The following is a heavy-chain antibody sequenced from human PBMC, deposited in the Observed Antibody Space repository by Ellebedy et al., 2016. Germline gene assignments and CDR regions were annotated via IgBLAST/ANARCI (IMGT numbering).Heavy chain of an antibody. CDR3: ARGPRYYDILTGYYLASTTFDY. Sequence: SETLSLXXAVPGGSFGAYYWSWIRQPPGKGLEWIADINHSGDTDYNPSLKSRVTMSVDTSKSQISLRVSSVTAADTAVYYCARGPRYYDILTGYYLASTTFDYWGQGTLVTVSS. CDR2: INHSGDT. D-gene: IGHD3-9*01. V-gene: IGHV4-34*01. CDR1: GGSFGAYY. J-gene: IGHJ4*02.